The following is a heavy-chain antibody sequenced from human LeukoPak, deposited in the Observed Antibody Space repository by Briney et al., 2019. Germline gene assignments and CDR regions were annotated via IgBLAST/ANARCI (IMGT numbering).Heavy chain of an antibody. CDR1: GFTFSTYD. D-gene: IGHD1-1*01. CDR3: VRRNDADY. Sequence: PGGSLRLSCAASGFTFSTYDMNWVRQAPGKGLEWVSFISGGTNYMYYADLVKGRFTISRDNAKSSLYLQMNSLRADDTAVYYCVRRNDADYWGQGTLVTVSS. J-gene: IGHJ4*02. V-gene: IGHV3-21*01. CDR2: ISGGTNYM.